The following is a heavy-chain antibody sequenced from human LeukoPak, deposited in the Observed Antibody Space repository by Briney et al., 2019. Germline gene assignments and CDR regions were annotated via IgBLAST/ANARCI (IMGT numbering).Heavy chain of an antibody. Sequence: GGSLRLSCAASGFTLSSYCMSWVRQAPGKGLEWVSYICISSTTIHYADSVKGRFTISRDNAKNSLFLQMNSLRAEDTAVYYCARERRGYVPYWGQGTLVTVSS. J-gene: IGHJ4*02. CDR3: ARERRGYVPY. D-gene: IGHD5-12*01. CDR1: GFTLSSYC. CDR2: ICISSTTI. V-gene: IGHV3-48*01.